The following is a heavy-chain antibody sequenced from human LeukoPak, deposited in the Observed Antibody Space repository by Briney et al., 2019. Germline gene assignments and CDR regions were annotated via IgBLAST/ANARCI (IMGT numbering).Heavy chain of an antibody. J-gene: IGHJ4*02. V-gene: IGHV3-66*01. Sequence: GGSLRLSCAASGFTVSGHYMSWVRQAPGKGLEWVSIIYIGGSTYYADSVKGRFTISRDNAKNSLYLQVNSLTAEDAAVYYCARAGVDSSGYYYQGFDYWGQGTQVTVSS. D-gene: IGHD3-3*01. CDR1: GFTVSGHY. CDR2: IYIGGST. CDR3: ARAGVDSSGYYYQGFDY.